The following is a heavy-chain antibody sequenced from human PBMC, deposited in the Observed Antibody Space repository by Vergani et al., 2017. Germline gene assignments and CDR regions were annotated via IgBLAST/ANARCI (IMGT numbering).Heavy chain of an antibody. CDR2: INAGNGNT. V-gene: IGHV1-3*01. D-gene: IGHD6-19*01. CDR3: ARGGSSRGGWYDDAFDI. J-gene: IGHJ3*02. Sequence: QVQLVQSGAEVKKPGASVKVSCKASGYTFTSYAMHLVRQAPGQRLEWMGWINAGNGNTKYSQKFQGRVTITRDTSASTAYMELSSLRSEDTAVYYCARGGSSRGGWYDDAFDIWGQGTMVTVSS. CDR1: GYTFTSYA.